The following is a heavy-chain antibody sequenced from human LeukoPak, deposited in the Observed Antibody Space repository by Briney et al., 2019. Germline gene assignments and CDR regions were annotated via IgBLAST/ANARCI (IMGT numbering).Heavy chain of an antibody. Sequence: GASVKVSCRTSGYTLTSYGISWVRQAPGQGLEWIGWIGAYNGNTNFAQKLQGRVTMTTETSTSTVYMELRSLRSDDTAVYYCARAPTLGDYAKDYFDYWGQGTLVTVSS. D-gene: IGHD4-17*01. CDR3: ARAPTLGDYAKDYFDY. CDR2: IGAYNGNT. J-gene: IGHJ4*02. CDR1: GYTLTSYG. V-gene: IGHV1-18*01.